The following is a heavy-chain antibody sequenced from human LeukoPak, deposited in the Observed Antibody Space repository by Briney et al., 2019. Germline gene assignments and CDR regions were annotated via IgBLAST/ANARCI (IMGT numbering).Heavy chain of an antibody. CDR3: ARVGYGGSPDY. Sequence: ASVKVSCRASGYSFSSYAISWVRQAPGQGLEWMGGIIPIFGTANYAQKFQGRVTITADESTSTAYMELSSLRSEDTAVYYCARVGYGGSPDYWGQGTLVTVSS. CDR2: IIPIFGTA. J-gene: IGHJ4*02. V-gene: IGHV1-69*13. D-gene: IGHD1-26*01. CDR1: GYSFSSYA.